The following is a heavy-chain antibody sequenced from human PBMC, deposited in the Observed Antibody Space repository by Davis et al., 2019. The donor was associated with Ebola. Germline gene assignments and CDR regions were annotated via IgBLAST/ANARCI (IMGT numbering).Heavy chain of an antibody. Sequence: SETLSLTCTVSGGSIRSSSHYWGWIRQPPGKGLEWMGSVFRTGATSYNPSLKSRVIISFDTSKNHFSLKLSSVTAADTAVYYCARQSSSSWGDYWGQGTLVTVSS. D-gene: IGHD6-6*01. CDR2: VFRTGAT. CDR1: GGSIRSSSHY. CDR3: ARQSSSSWGDY. J-gene: IGHJ4*02. V-gene: IGHV4-39*01.